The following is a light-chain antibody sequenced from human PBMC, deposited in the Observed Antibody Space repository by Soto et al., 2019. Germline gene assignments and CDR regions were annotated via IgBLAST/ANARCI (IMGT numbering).Light chain of an antibody. CDR3: QQYYSTPYT. Sequence: DIVMTQSPDSLAVSLGERATINCKSSQSVLYSSNNKNYLAWYQQKPGQPPKLLIYWASTRESGVPDRFSGSGSGXXXXXXXXXXXXXDVAVYYCQQYYSTPYTFGQXTKLEIK. CDR2: WAS. V-gene: IGKV4-1*01. CDR1: QSVLYSSNNKNY. J-gene: IGKJ2*01.